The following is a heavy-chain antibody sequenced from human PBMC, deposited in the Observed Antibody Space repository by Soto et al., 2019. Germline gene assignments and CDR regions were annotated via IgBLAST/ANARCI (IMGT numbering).Heavy chain of an antibody. Sequence: NPSETLSLTCGVSGGTVAGSHWWSWVRQSPGGGLEWIGNVYHTGDTNFNPPLQSRVTISVDKSNNQFSLRLNSLTAADTAVYFCAREIVTAGGNNYFDPWGPGTLVTVSS. CDR1: GGTVAGSHW. V-gene: IGHV4-4*02. J-gene: IGHJ5*02. CDR3: AREIVTAGGNNYFDP. D-gene: IGHD2-21*02. CDR2: VYHTGDT.